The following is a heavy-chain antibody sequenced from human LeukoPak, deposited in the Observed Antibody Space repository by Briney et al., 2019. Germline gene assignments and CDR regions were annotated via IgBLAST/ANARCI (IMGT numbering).Heavy chain of an antibody. D-gene: IGHD3-22*01. CDR1: GYTLTELS. CDR3: ARGGNYYDSSGYPY. V-gene: IGHV1-24*01. CDR2: FDPEDGET. Sequence: ASVKVSCKVSGYTLTELSMHWVRQAPGKGLEWMGGFDPEDGETIYAQKFQGRVTMTEDTSTDTAYMELSSLRSEDTAVYYCARGGNYYDSSGYPYWGQGTLVTVSS. J-gene: IGHJ4*02.